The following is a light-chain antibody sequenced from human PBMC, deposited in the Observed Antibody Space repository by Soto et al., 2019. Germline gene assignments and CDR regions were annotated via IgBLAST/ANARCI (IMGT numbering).Light chain of an antibody. J-gene: IGKJ4*01. V-gene: IGKV1-9*01. Sequence: DIQLTQSPSFLSASVGDRVTITCRASQGISSYLAWYQQKPGKAPKLLIYAASTLQSGVPSIFSGSGSGTEFTLTISILQPEDLATYYCQQLNSYPLTFGGGTKVEIK. CDR1: QGISSY. CDR3: QQLNSYPLT. CDR2: AAS.